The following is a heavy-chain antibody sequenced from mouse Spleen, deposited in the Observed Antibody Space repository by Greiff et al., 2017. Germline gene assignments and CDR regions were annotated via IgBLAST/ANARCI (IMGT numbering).Heavy chain of an antibody. CDR3: ARVGSSRYWYFDV. V-gene: IGHV14-3*02. CDR2: IDPANGNT. D-gene: IGHD1-1*01. Sequence: VQLQQSGAELVKPGASVKLSCTASGFNIKDTYMHWVKQRPEQGLEWIGRIDPANGNTKYDPKFQGKATITADTSSNTAYLQLSSLTSEDTAVYYCARVGSSRYWYFDVWGAGTTVTVSS. CDR1: GFNIKDTY. J-gene: IGHJ1*01.